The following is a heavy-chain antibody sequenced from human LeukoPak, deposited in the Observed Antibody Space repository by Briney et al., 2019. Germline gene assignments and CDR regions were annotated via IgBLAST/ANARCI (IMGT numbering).Heavy chain of an antibody. V-gene: IGHV3-23*01. J-gene: IGHJ6*02. CDR2: ISGSGGRT. D-gene: IGHD6-13*01. Sequence: GGSLRLSCEVSGLCFSSHAMCWVRQAQGIGLAWVSAISGSGGRTSYAAYVKGRFTISRDNSKNTLYLQMDSLRAEDTAVYYCAKDLRAAAPRGMDVWGQGTTVTVSS. CDR1: GLCFSSHA. CDR3: AKDLRAAAPRGMDV.